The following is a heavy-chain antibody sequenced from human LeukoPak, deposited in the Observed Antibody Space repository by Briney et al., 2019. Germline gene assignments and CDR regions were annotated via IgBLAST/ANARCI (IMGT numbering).Heavy chain of an antibody. CDR2: IYYSGST. J-gene: IGHJ6*03. D-gene: IGHD2-2*02. Sequence: SETLSLTCTVSGGSISSSSYYWGWIRQPPGNGLEWIGSIYYSGSTYYNPSLKSRVTISVDTSKNQFSLKLSSVTAADTAVYYCARESGHCSSTSCYSPSYYYYYMDVWGKGTTVTVSS. V-gene: IGHV4-39*07. CDR1: GGSISSSSYY. CDR3: ARESGHCSSTSCYSPSYYYYYMDV.